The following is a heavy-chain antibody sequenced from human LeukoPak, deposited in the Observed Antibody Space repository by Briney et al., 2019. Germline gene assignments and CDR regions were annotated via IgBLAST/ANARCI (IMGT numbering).Heavy chain of an antibody. CDR2: IYYGGST. J-gene: IGHJ4*02. Sequence: ASETLSLTCTVSGGSISSGDYYWSWIRQPPGKGLEWIGYIYYGGSTYYNPSLKSRVTISVDTSKNQFSLKLSSVTAADTAVYYCARGVVVAAIHDYYFDYWGQGTLVTVSS. CDR1: GGSISSGDYY. D-gene: IGHD2-15*01. V-gene: IGHV4-30-4*01. CDR3: ARGVVVAAIHDYYFDY.